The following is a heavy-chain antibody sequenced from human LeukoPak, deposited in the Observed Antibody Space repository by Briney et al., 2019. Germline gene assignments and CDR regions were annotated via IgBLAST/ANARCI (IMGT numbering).Heavy chain of an antibody. CDR3: AKVLKAYYFGSGSYPFDH. J-gene: IGHJ4*02. CDR2: ISGSGDST. CDR1: GFTFSNYG. D-gene: IGHD3-10*01. V-gene: IGHV3-23*01. Sequence: GGSLRLSCVASGFTFSNYGTHWVRQAPGKGLEWVSDISGSGDSTNYADSVKGRFTISRDNSKNTLYLQMNSLRAEDTAVYYCAKVLKAYYFGSGSYPFDHWGQGTLVTVSS.